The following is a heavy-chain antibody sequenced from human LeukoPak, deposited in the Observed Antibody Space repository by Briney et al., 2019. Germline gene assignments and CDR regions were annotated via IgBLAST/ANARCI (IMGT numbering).Heavy chain of an antibody. CDR3: ARENSSGWSDY. CDR1: GFTFSSYS. J-gene: IGHJ4*02. CDR2: ISSSSSTI. Sequence: GSLRLSCAASGFTFSSYSMNWVRQAPGKGLEWVSYISSSSSTIYYADSVKGRFTISRDNAKNSLYLQMNSLRAEDTAVYYCARENSSGWSDYWGQGTLVTVSS. D-gene: IGHD6-19*01. V-gene: IGHV3-48*01.